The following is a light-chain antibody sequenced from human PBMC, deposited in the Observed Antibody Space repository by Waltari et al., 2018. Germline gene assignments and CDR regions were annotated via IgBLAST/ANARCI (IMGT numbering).Light chain of an antibody. Sequence: SYELTQPSSVSVSPGQTARITCSGDVLAKKYARWFQQKPGRAPVLVIYKDTERPSGIPERFTGSTSGTTVTLTIGGAQVDDEADYYCFSAADNNQVFGGGTKLTVL. CDR2: KDT. CDR3: FSAADNNQV. J-gene: IGLJ3*02. CDR1: VLAKKY. V-gene: IGLV3-27*01.